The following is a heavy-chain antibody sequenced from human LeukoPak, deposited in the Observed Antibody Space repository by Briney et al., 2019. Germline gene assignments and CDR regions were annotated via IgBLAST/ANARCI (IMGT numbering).Heavy chain of an antibody. J-gene: IGHJ6*02. D-gene: IGHD3-16*02. CDR1: GGSINSGGSY. V-gene: IGHV4-31*03. CDR3: ARGSPTYDYVWGSYRYSYYYGMDV. CDR2: IYYSGST. Sequence: SETLSLTCTVSGGSINSGGSYWSWIRQHPGKGLEWIGFIYYSGSTYYSPSLKSRVTISVDTSKNQFSLKLSSVTAADTAVYYCARGSPTYDYVWGSYRYSYYYGMDVWGQGTTVTVSS.